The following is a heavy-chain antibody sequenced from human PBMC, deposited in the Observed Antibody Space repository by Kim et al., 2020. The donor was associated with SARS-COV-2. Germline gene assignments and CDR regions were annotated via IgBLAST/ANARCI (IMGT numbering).Heavy chain of an antibody. CDR3: ARTYRPGYYYGMAV. V-gene: IGHV3-11*04. CDR2: IGSSGSPI. Sequence: GGSLRLSCAASGFTFSDYYMSWVRQAPGKGLEWVSYIGSSGSPIYYSDSVKGRFTISRDNANNSLYLQMNSLRAEDAALYYCARTYRPGYYYGMAVWGQ. J-gene: IGHJ6*02. D-gene: IGHD4-4*01. CDR1: GFTFSDYY.